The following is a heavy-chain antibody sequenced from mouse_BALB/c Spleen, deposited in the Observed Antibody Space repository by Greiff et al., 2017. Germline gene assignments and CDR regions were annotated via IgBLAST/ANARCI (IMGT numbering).Heavy chain of an antibody. D-gene: IGHD2-4*01. CDR1: GFTFSSYT. CDR3: ARRYYDPYAMDY. Sequence: EVQLQESGGGLVQPGGSLKLSCAASGFTFSSYTMSWVRQTPEKRLEWVAYISNGGGSTYYPDTVKGRFTISRDNAKNTLYLQMSSLKSEDTAMYYCARRYYDPYAMDYWGQGTSVTVSS. J-gene: IGHJ4*01. V-gene: IGHV5-12-2*01. CDR2: ISNGGGST.